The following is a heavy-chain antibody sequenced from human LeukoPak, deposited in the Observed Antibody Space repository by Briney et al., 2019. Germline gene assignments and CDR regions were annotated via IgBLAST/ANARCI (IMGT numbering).Heavy chain of an antibody. CDR1: GGSFSGYY. V-gene: IGHV4-34*01. J-gene: IGHJ6*03. CDR2: INHSGST. Sequence: SETLSLTCAVYGGSFSGYYWSWIRQPPGKGLEWIGEINHSGSTNYNPSLKSRVTISVDTSKNQFSLKLSSVTAADTAVYYCARGFKYQLRQGRYYYYYMDVWGNGTTVTVSS. CDR3: ARGFKYQLRQGRYYYYYMDV. D-gene: IGHD2-2*01.